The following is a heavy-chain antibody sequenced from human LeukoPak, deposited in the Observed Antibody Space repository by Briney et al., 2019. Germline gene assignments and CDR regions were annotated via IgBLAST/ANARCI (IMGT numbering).Heavy chain of an antibody. CDR3: AKDRDSSGYPFDY. Sequence: GGSLRLSSAASGFTFSSYAMSWVRQAPGKGLEWVSAISGSGGSTYYADSVKGRFTISRDNSKNTLYLQMNSLRAEDTAVYYCAKDRDSSGYPFDYWGQGTLVTVSS. CDR1: GFTFSSYA. D-gene: IGHD3-22*01. V-gene: IGHV3-23*01. CDR2: ISGSGGST. J-gene: IGHJ4*02.